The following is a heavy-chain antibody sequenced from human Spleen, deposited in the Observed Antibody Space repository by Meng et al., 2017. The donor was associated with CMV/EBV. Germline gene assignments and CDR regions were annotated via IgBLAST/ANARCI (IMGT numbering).Heavy chain of an antibody. CDR2: ISAGGDNM. D-gene: IGHD6-13*01. CDR3: VRDWGPHSSSGYYFDF. V-gene: IGHV3-11*01. J-gene: IGHJ4*02. CDR1: GFTFSDYY. Sequence: GESLKISCAASGFTFSDYYMSWIRQAPGKGLEWISYISAGGDNMYYGDSVKGRFTTSRDNAKNSLYLQMNSLRVDDTAVYYCVRDWGPHSSSGYYFDFWGQGTLVTVSS.